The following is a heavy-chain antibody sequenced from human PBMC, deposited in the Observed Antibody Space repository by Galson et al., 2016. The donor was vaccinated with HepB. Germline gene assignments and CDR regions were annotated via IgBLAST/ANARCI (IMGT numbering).Heavy chain of an antibody. V-gene: IGHV3-7*03. D-gene: IGHD3-16*01. CDR2: IKHDGKAK. J-gene: IGHJ3*02. CDR1: GFTFRDYW. CDR3: ARDVPSDSWGAFDI. Sequence: SLRLSCAASGFTFRDYWMHWVRQAPGKGLEWVAIIKHDGKAKYYAAAVTGRFTIARDNGDNSLYLQMHSLRVEDTAVYYCARDVPSDSWGAFDIWGQGTMVTVSS.